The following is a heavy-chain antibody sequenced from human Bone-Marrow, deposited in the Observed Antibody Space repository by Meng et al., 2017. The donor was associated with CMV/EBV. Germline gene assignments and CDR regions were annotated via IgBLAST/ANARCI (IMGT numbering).Heavy chain of an antibody. CDR1: GYTFNTYG. V-gene: IGHV1-18*01. CDR3: ARDAGNGRLTVDY. Sequence: VLSGVEMKELGDSVTVSCKASGYTFNTYGISWFRQAPGQGLEWMGWISGDHGNTNYAHTFQDRVSMTTDTSTSTVYMELSSLRSDDTAVYYCARDAGNGRLTVDYWGQGTLVTVSS. D-gene: IGHD6-13*01. J-gene: IGHJ4*02. CDR2: ISGDHGNT.